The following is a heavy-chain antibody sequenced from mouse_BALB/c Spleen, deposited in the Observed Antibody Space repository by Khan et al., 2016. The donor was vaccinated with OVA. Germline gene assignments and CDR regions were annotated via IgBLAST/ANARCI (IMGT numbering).Heavy chain of an antibody. J-gene: IGHJ4*01. Sequence: VQLKQSGPGLVKPSQSLSLTCTVTGYSITSDYAWNWIRQFPGNKLEWMGYISYSGSTNYNPSLKSRISITRDTSKNQLFLQLNSVTTEDTATYYCARDGSRYNYAMDYWGQGTSGTVSS. V-gene: IGHV3-2*02. CDR1: GYSITSDYA. D-gene: IGHD2-3*01. CDR3: ARDGSRYNYAMDY. CDR2: ISYSGST.